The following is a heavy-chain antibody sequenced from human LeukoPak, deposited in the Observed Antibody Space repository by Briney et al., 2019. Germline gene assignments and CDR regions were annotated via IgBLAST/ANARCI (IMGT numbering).Heavy chain of an antibody. Sequence: GGSLRLSCAASGFTFSSYGMHWVRQAPGKGLEWVSFISYDGSNTYYADSVKGRFTISRDSSKNTLYLQLNSLRAEDTAVYYCARSPGLVGANYFDYWGQGTLVTVSS. CDR1: GFTFSSYG. CDR3: ARSPGLVGANYFDY. CDR2: ISYDGSNT. J-gene: IGHJ4*02. V-gene: IGHV3-30*19. D-gene: IGHD1-26*01.